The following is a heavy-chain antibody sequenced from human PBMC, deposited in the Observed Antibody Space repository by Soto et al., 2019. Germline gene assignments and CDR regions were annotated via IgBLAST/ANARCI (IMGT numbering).Heavy chain of an antibody. J-gene: IGHJ4*02. CDR1: GGTFSSYA. CDR3: SRRPHYCSGGSCYYY. CDR2: IIPIFGTA. D-gene: IGHD2-15*01. Sequence: QVQLVQSGAEVKKPGSSVKVSCKASGGTFSSYAISWVRQAPGQGLEWMGGIIPIFGTANYAQKFQGRVTSTADESTSTAYMELSRLRSEDTAVYYCSRRPHYCSGGSCYYYWGQGTLVTVSS. V-gene: IGHV1-69*01.